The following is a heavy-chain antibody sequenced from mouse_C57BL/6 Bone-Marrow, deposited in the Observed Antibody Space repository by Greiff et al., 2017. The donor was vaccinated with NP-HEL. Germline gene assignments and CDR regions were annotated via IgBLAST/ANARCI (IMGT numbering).Heavy chain of an antibody. Sequence: VKLQQPGAELVRPGSSVKLSCKASGYTFTSYWMDWVKQRPGQGLEWIGNIYPSDSETHYNQKFKDKATLTVDKSSSTAYMQLSSLTSEDSAVYYCARGGGSWFAYWGQGTLVTVSA. CDR1: GYTFTSYW. J-gene: IGHJ3*01. CDR3: ARGGGSWFAY. V-gene: IGHV1-61*01. CDR2: IYPSDSET.